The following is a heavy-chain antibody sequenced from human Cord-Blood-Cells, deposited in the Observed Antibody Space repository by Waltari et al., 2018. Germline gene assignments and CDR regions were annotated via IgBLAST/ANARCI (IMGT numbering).Heavy chain of an antibody. V-gene: IGHV3-7*01. J-gene: IGHJ2*01. CDR3: ARKTGDWYFDL. D-gene: IGHD7-27*01. CDR2: IKQDGSEK. Sequence: EVQLVESGGGLVQPGGSLRLSCAASGFTFSSYWMSWVRQAPGKGLEWVANIKQDGSEKYDVDSVKGRFTISRDNAKNSLYLQMNSLRAEDTAVYYCARKTGDWYFDLWGRGTLVTVSS. CDR1: GFTFSSYW.